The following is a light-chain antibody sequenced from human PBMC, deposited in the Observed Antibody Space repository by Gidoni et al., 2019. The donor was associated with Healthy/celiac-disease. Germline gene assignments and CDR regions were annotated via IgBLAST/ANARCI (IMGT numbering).Light chain of an antibody. CDR1: QSVLYRSTNKNY. J-gene: IGKJ1*01. CDR3: QQYYSTPRT. V-gene: IGKV4-1*01. CDR2: WAS. Sequence: DIGMTQSPDTLAVSLGVRATINCKCSQSVLYRSTNKNYLAWYQQKPGQPPKLLIYWASTRESGVPDRFSGSGSGTDFTLTISSLQAEDVAVYYCQQYYSTPRTFGQGTKVEIK.